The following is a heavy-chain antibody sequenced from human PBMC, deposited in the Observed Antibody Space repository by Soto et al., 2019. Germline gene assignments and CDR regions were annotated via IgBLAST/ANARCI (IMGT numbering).Heavy chain of an antibody. Sequence: GSLRLSCAASGFTFSSYSMNWVRQAPGKGLEWIGNIYHSGSAYYNPSLKSRVTISIDTSRDQFSLKLYSVTATDTAIYFCARYGDYYYNGLDVWGPGTTVTVSS. D-gene: IGHD2-8*01. CDR2: IYHSGSA. CDR1: GFTFSSYS. V-gene: IGHV4-38-2*01. J-gene: IGHJ6*02. CDR3: ARYGDYYYNGLDV.